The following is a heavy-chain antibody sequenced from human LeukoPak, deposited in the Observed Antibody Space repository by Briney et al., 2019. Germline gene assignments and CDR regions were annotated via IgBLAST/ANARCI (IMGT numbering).Heavy chain of an antibody. Sequence: EASVKVSCKASGYTFTSYDINWVRQATGQGLEWVGWMNPNRGNTGYAQKFQGRVTMTRNTSISTAYMELSSLRSEDTAVYYCARAYCSSTSCWSYYYYYGMDVWGQGTTVTVSS. V-gene: IGHV1-8*01. D-gene: IGHD2-2*01. CDR3: ARAYCSSTSCWSYYYYYGMDV. J-gene: IGHJ6*02. CDR2: MNPNRGNT. CDR1: GYTFTSYD.